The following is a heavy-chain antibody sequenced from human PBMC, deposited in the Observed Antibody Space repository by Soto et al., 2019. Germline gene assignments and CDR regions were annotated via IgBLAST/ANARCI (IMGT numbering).Heavy chain of an antibody. D-gene: IGHD1-1*01. J-gene: IGHJ4*02. Sequence: QLQLQESGPGLVKPSETLSLTCTVSGGSISTSAYYWGWIRQPPGKGLEWIRDIYYSGSAYYNSSLKSRGTMSVDTSENQFSLRLYSVTAADTAVYYCARVRDGYNYRYSYFDYWGQGTLVTVSS. V-gene: IGHV4-39*01. CDR2: IYYSGSA. CDR1: GGSISTSAYY. CDR3: ARVRDGYNYRYSYFDY.